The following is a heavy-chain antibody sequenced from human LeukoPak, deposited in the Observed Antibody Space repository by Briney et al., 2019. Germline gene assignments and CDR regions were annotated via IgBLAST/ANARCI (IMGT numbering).Heavy chain of an antibody. CDR2: ISGSGSST. D-gene: IGHD3-3*01. CDR3: AKVDGITIFEVLDY. J-gene: IGHJ4*02. Sequence: PGGSLRLSCAASGFTFSSYAMSWVRQAPGNRLEWLSSISGSGSSTYYADSVKGRFTISRDNSKNMLYLQMISLRADDTAVYFCAKVDGITIFEVLDYWGQGTLVTVSS. V-gene: IGHV3-23*01. CDR1: GFTFSSYA.